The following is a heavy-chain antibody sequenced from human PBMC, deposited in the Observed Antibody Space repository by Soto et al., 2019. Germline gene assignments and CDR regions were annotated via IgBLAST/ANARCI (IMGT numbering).Heavy chain of an antibody. CDR2: LSGSGVNT. Sequence: GGSLRLSCAASGFTFSSYAMTWVRQAPGKGLEYVSTLSGSGVNTYYADSVKGRFTISRDNSKNTLYLQMNSLRVEDTAIYYCAKPLQVYWGQGTQVTVSS. CDR1: GFTFSSYA. CDR3: AKPLQVY. V-gene: IGHV3-23*01. J-gene: IGHJ4*02.